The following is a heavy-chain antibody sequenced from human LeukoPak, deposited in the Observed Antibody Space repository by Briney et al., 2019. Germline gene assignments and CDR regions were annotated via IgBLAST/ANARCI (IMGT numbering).Heavy chain of an antibody. Sequence: GGSLRLSCAASGFTFDDYGMSWVRQAPGKGLEWVSGINWNGGSTGYADSVKGRFTISRDNAKNSLYLQMNSLRAEDTALYYCARDGSPDSSGYYGGAFDYWGQGTLVTVSS. D-gene: IGHD3-22*01. V-gene: IGHV3-20*04. CDR3: ARDGSPDSSGYYGGAFDY. CDR2: INWNGGST. CDR1: GFTFDDYG. J-gene: IGHJ4*02.